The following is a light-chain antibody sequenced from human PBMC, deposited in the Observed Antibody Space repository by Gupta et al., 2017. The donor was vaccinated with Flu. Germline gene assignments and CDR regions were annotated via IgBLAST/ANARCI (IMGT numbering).Light chain of an antibody. CDR3: HHKHNCPWT. V-gene: IGKV3-15*01. CDR1: QSVSSN. CDR2: GAS. Sequence: EIVMTQSPATLSVSAGERATLSCRASQSVSSNLAWYQQTPGQAPRLLIYGASTRATGTPARFSGRGSGTEFTLTISSRQSEDFAVYYCHHKHNCPWTFGQGTTVDIK. J-gene: IGKJ1*01.